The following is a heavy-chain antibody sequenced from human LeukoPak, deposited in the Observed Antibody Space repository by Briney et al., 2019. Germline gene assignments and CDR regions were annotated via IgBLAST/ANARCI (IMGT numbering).Heavy chain of an antibody. CDR2: IYYSGST. CDR3: VRVWTGDFYHGMDV. Sequence: SETLSLTCTVSGDSTNSHFYYWSWIRQPPGKGLEWIGYIYYSGSTFYNPSLKSRVTISVDTSKNQFSLKLSSVTAADTAVYYCVRVWTGDFYHGMDVWGQGTTVTVSS. V-gene: IGHV4-30-4*01. J-gene: IGHJ6*02. D-gene: IGHD1-14*01. CDR1: GDSTNSHFYY.